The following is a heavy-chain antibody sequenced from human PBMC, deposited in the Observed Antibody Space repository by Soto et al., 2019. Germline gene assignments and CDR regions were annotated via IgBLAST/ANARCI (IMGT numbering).Heavy chain of an antibody. CDR1: GFSFTSFG. CDR2: VSYDGSSK. J-gene: IGHJ4*02. V-gene: IGHV3-30*03. D-gene: IGHD4-17*01. Sequence: RLSCAASGFSFTSFGIHWVRLAPGKGLEWVALVSYDGSSKFYSDSVKGRFAISRDNSRKTVYLQMNSLKTDDTAVYYCAILSTVTTSTSDYWGQGTLVTVSS. CDR3: AILSTVTTSTSDY.